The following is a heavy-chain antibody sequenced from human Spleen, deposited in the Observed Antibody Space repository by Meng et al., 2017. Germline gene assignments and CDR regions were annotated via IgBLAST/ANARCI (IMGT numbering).Heavy chain of an antibody. D-gene: IGHD3-3*01. CDR3: ASRRFLEWLRFGY. CDR1: GGSFNDYY. J-gene: IGHJ4*02. V-gene: IGHV4-34*01. Sequence: QVQLQQWGAGLLKPSETLSLTCAVYGGSFNDYYWSWIRQSPGKGLEWIGEINYSGSTNYNPSLKSRVTISVDTSKNQFSLKLSSVTAADTAVYYCASRRFLEWLRFGYWGQGTLVTVSS. CDR2: INYSGST.